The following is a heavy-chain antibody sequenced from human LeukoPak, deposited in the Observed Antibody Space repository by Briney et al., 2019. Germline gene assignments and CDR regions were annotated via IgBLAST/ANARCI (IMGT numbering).Heavy chain of an antibody. Sequence: ASVKVSCKASGYTFTSYGISWVRQAPGQGLEWMGWISAYNGNTNYAQKLQGRVTMTTDTSTSTAYMELRSLRSDDTAVYYCARDPSRSGTGTNDYWGQGTLVTVSS. V-gene: IGHV1-18*01. CDR2: ISAYNGNT. CDR3: ARDPSRSGTGTNDY. D-gene: IGHD1-7*01. CDR1: GYTFTSYG. J-gene: IGHJ4*02.